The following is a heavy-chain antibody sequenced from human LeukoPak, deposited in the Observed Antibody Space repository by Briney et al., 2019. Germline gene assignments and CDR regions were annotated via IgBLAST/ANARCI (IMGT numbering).Heavy chain of an antibody. CDR3: ARVGWDYYDSSGYYVALDAFDI. CDR2: ISAYNGNT. Sequence: GASVKVSCKASGYTFTSYGISWVRQAPGQGLEWMGWISAYNGNTNYAQKLQGRVTMTTDTSTSTAYMELRSLRSDDTAVYYCARVGWDYYDSSGYYVALDAFDIWGQGTMVTVSS. CDR1: GYTFTSYG. D-gene: IGHD3-22*01. V-gene: IGHV1-18*01. J-gene: IGHJ3*02.